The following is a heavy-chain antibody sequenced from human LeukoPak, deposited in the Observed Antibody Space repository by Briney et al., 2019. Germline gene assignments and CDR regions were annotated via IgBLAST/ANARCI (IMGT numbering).Heavy chain of an antibody. CDR3: AKNSDYGDYAQD. Sequence: SETLSLTCAVYDGSFSASYWSWIRQPPGKGLEWVGEINHGGNTNYNPSLKSRVTISVDTSKNHFSLKLSSLTAADTAVYYCAKNSDYGDYAQDWGQGTLVTVSS. CDR1: DGSFSASY. CDR2: INHGGNT. D-gene: IGHD4-17*01. J-gene: IGHJ4*02. V-gene: IGHV4-34*01.